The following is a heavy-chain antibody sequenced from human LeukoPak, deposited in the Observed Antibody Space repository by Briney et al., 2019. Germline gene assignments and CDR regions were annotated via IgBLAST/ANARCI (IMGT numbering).Heavy chain of an antibody. D-gene: IGHD2-2*01. Sequence: SETLSLTCTVSGGSISSSSYYWGWIRQPPGKGLEWIGSIYYSGSTYYNPSLKSRVTISVDTSKNQFSLKLSSVTAADTAVYYCARVPAVPKGFDYWGQGTLVTVSS. CDR3: ARVPAVPKGFDY. J-gene: IGHJ4*02. CDR1: GGSISSSSYY. V-gene: IGHV4-39*01. CDR2: IYYSGST.